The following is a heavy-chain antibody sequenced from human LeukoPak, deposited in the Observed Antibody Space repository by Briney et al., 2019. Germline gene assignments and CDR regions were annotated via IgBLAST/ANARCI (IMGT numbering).Heavy chain of an antibody. J-gene: IGHJ4*02. Sequence: GGSLRLSCAASGFTFSSYWMSWVRQAPGKGLEWVANIKQDGSEKYYVDSVKGRLTISRDNAKNSLYLQMNSLRAEDTAVYYCAREYCGGDCYYGYWGQGTLVTVSS. CDR1: GFTFSSYW. CDR3: AREYCGGDCYYGY. D-gene: IGHD2-21*01. CDR2: IKQDGSEK. V-gene: IGHV3-7*01.